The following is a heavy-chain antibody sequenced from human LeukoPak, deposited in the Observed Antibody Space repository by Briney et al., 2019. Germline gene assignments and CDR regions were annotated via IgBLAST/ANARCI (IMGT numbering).Heavy chain of an antibody. Sequence: ASVKVSCKASGYTFTSYGISWVRQAPGQGLEWMGWISAYNGNTNYAQKLQGRVTMTTDTSTSTAYMEPRSLRSDDTAVYYCARAQNRRYFDSSPYYFDYWGQGTLVTVSS. CDR3: ARAQNRRYFDSSPYYFDY. D-gene: IGHD3-9*01. V-gene: IGHV1-18*01. J-gene: IGHJ4*02. CDR2: ISAYNGNT. CDR1: GYTFTSYG.